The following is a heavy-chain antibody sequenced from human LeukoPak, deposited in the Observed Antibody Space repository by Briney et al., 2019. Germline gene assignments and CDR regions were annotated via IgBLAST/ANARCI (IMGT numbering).Heavy chain of an antibody. CDR3: AREGGFELGYCSSTSCYRYMDV. V-gene: IGHV3-66*02. D-gene: IGHD2-2*01. CDR2: IYSGGST. CDR1: VFTVSSNY. Sequence: GGSLRLSCAASVFTVSSNYVSGVRQAPGRGLGWVSVIYSGGSTYYADSVKGRFTISRDNSKNRLYLQMTSLRAEDTAVYYCAREGGFELGYCSSTSCYRYMDVWGKGTTVTVSS. J-gene: IGHJ6*03.